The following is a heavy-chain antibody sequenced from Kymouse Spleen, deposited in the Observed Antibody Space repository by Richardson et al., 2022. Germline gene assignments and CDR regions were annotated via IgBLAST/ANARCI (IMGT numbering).Heavy chain of an antibody. D-gene: IGHD6-13*01. CDR2: IKQDGSEK. Sequence: EVQLVESGGGLVQPGGSLRLSCAASGFTFSSYWMSWVRQAPGKGLEWVANIKQDGSEKYYVDSVKGRFTISRDNAKNSLYLQMNSLRAEDTAVYYCARDLRIAAAGTRGWFDPWGQGTLVTVSS. CDR3: ARDLRIAAAGTRGWFDP. V-gene: IGHV3-7*01. CDR1: GFTFSSYW. J-gene: IGHJ5*02.